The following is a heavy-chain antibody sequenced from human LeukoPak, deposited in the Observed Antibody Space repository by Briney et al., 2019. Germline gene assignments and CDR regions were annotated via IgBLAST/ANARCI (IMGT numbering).Heavy chain of an antibody. CDR3: ARNTITGYYYGMDV. D-gene: IGHD3-10*01. V-gene: IGHV3-21*01. CDR1: GFTFSSYS. CDR2: ISSSRTYI. J-gene: IGHJ6*02. Sequence: GGSLRLSCAASGFTFSSYSMNWVRQAPGKGLEWVSSISSSRTYIYYADSVKGRFTISRDNAKNSLYLQMNSLRAEDTAVFYCARNTITGYYYGMDVWGQGTTVTVSS.